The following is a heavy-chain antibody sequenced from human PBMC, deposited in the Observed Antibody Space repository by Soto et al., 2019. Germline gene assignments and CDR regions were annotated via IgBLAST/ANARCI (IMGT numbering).Heavy chain of an antibody. CDR3: ARASRIAVAGTGVYYYYGMDV. Sequence: GGSLRLSCAASGFTFSSYGMHWVRQAPGKGLEWVAVIWYDGSNKYYADSVKGRFTISRDNSKNTLYLQMNSLRAEDTAVYYCARASRIAVAGTGVYYYYGMDVWGQGTTVTVSS. J-gene: IGHJ6*02. D-gene: IGHD6-19*01. CDR2: IWYDGSNK. CDR1: GFTFSSYG. V-gene: IGHV3-33*01.